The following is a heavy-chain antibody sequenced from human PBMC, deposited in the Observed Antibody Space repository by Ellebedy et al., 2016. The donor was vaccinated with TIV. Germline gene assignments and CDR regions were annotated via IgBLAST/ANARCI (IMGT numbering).Heavy chain of an antibody. CDR3: ASGDGIAVADPFDY. CDR2: AFYSGST. Sequence: MPGGSLRLSCTVSGGSISSSSYYWGWIRQPPGKGLEWVGSAFYSGSTSYNPSLKSRVTIPVETSKNQFSLRLRSVTAADTAVYYCASGDGIAVADPFDYWGQGTLVTVSS. D-gene: IGHD6-19*01. CDR1: GGSISSSSYY. V-gene: IGHV4-39*01. J-gene: IGHJ4*02.